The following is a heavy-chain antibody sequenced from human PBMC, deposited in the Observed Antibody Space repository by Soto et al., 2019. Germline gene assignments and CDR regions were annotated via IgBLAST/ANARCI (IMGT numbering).Heavy chain of an antibody. D-gene: IGHD4-17*01. CDR2: ISSSGSTI. V-gene: IGHV3-48*03. Sequence: GGSLRLSCAASGFTFSSYEMNWVRQAPGKGLEWVSYISSSGSTIYYADSVKGRFTISRDNAKNSLYLQMNSLRAEDTAVYYCASLIATVVPFDPWGKGTLVTVSS. CDR1: GFTFSSYE. CDR3: ASLIATVVPFDP. J-gene: IGHJ5*02.